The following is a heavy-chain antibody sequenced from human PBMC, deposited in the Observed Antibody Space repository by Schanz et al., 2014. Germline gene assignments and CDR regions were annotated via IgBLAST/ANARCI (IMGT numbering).Heavy chain of an antibody. D-gene: IGHD3-16*01. CDR2: ISFDGGKT. CDR1: GFTFRSYG. J-gene: IGHJ4*02. CDR3: ARGTPFLCDY. Sequence: QVVLMESGGGVVRPGRSVRLSCVASGFTFRSYGMHWVRQAPGKGLEWVAHISFDGGKTYYADSVRGRFTISRDNSKNTLYLQMSSLRAEDTAVYYCARGTPFLCDYWGQGTLVTVSS. V-gene: IGHV3-30*04.